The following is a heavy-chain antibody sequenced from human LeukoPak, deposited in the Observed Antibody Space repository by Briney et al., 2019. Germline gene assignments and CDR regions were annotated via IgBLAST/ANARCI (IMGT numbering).Heavy chain of an antibody. D-gene: IGHD5-18*01. V-gene: IGHV3-74*01. CDR2: INGYGSST. CDR1: GFTFISYW. Sequence: QLGESLKISCAASGFTFISYWMHWVRQAPGKGLVWVSRINGYGSSTDFADSVKGRFTISRDNAKNTLYLQMNSLRAEDTAVYYCARDAPGNTALDYWGQGTLVTVSS. J-gene: IGHJ4*02. CDR3: ARDAPGNTALDY.